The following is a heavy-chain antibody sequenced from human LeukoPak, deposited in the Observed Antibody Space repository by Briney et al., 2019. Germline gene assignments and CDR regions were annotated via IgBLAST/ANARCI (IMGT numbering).Heavy chain of an antibody. V-gene: IGHV3-15*01. CDR3: TSLAMIRGVIPFDY. Sequence: GGTLRLSCAASGFTFSDAWMSWVRQAPGKGLEWVGRIKSKTDSGTTDYAAPVKGRFTISRDDSKNTLYLQMNSLKTEDTAVYYCTSLAMIRGVIPFDYWGQGTLVTVSS. D-gene: IGHD3-10*01. J-gene: IGHJ4*02. CDR1: GFTFSDAW. CDR2: IKSKTDSGTT.